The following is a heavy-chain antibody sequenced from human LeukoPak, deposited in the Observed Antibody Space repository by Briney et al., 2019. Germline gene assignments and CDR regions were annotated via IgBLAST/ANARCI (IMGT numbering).Heavy chain of an antibody. Sequence: GGSLRLSCAGSGFAFSSYAMSWVRQAPGKGLEWVSVISGSSDTTYYADSVKGRFIISRDNSKNTLYLQMNSLRAEDTAVYYCAKRIGGVNSFDHWGQGTLVTVSS. D-gene: IGHD3-16*01. V-gene: IGHV3-23*01. CDR2: ISGSSDTT. CDR1: GFAFSSYA. CDR3: AKRIGGVNSFDH. J-gene: IGHJ4*02.